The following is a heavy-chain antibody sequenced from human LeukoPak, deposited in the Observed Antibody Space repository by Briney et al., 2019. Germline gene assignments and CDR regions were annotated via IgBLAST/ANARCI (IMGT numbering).Heavy chain of an antibody. Sequence: GGSLRLSCAASGFTFSSYAMHWVRQAPGKGLEWVSSISSSSSYIYYADSVKGRFTISRDNAKNSLYLQMNSLRAEDTAVYYCARDPHYDFWSGYFYYGMDVWGQGTAVTVSS. D-gene: IGHD3-3*01. CDR1: GFTFSSYA. CDR3: ARDPHYDFWSGYFYYGMDV. V-gene: IGHV3-21*01. J-gene: IGHJ6*02. CDR2: ISSSSSYI.